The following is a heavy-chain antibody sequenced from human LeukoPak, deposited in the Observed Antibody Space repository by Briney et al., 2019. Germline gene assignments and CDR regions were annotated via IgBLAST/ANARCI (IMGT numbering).Heavy chain of an antibody. CDR3: ARVVSSSGWYDLFY. J-gene: IGHJ4*02. CDR1: GYTFTSYY. CDR2: INPNSGGT. V-gene: IGHV1-2*02. Sequence: ASVKVSCKASGYTFTSYYMHWVRQAPGQGLEWMGWINPNSGGTNYAQKFQGRVTMTRDTSISTAYMELSRLRSDDTAVYYCARVVSSSGWYDLFYWGQGTLVTVSS. D-gene: IGHD6-19*01.